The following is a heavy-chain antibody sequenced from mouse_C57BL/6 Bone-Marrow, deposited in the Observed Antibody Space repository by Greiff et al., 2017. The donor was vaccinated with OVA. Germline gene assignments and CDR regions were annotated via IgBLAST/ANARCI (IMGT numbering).Heavy chain of an antibody. Sequence: VQLQQSGAELVKPGASVKISCKASGYAFSSYWMNWVKQRPGKGLEWIGQIYPGDGDTNYNGKFKGKATLTADNSSSTAYMQLSSLTSEDSAVYFCARQNYGSSFAYWGQGTLVTVSA. CDR3: ARQNYGSSFAY. D-gene: IGHD1-1*01. J-gene: IGHJ3*01. CDR1: GYAFSSYW. V-gene: IGHV1-80*01. CDR2: IYPGDGDT.